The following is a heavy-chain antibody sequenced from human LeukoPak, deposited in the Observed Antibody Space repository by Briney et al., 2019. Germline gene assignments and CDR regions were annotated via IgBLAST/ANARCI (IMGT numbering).Heavy chain of an antibody. CDR1: GFIFSSYG. Sequence: PGGSLRLSCAASGFIFSSYGMHWVRQAPGKGLEWVAFIWYDGSSKYYADSVKGRFTISRDNAKNSLYLQMNSLRAEDTAVYYCARVGVAYGGAFSWFDYWGQGTLVTVSS. CDR3: ARVGVAYGGAFSWFDY. D-gene: IGHD4-23*01. V-gene: IGHV3-33*01. CDR2: IWYDGSSK. J-gene: IGHJ4*02.